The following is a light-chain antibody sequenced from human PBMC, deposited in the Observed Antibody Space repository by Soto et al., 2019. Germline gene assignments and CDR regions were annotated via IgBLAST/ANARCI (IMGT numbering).Light chain of an antibody. CDR1: QSVTSSY. CDR3: QQYSTSRLP. J-gene: IGKJ4*01. Sequence: EIVLTQSPGTLSLSPGERATLSCRASQSVTSSYLAWYQQKPGQAPRLLISGASSRATGIPDRFSGSGSGQDFTLTISSLEPEDFAVYYCQQYSTSRLPFGGGTKVEIK. CDR2: GAS. V-gene: IGKV3-20*01.